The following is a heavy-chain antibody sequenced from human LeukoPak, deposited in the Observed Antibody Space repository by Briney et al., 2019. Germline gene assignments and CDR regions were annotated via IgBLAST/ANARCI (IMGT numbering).Heavy chain of an antibody. D-gene: IGHD5-12*01. CDR1: GGSISGYF. Sequence: SETLSLTCTVSGGSISGYFWTWIRQPAGKGLEWIGRIYSSGSNNYNPSLKSRVTMSLDTSKNHFSLNLASVTAADTAVYYCAREPTSGREPTSGRPLDYWGQGTLVTVSS. V-gene: IGHV4-4*07. CDR2: IYSSGSN. CDR3: AREPTSGREPTSGRPLDY. J-gene: IGHJ4*02.